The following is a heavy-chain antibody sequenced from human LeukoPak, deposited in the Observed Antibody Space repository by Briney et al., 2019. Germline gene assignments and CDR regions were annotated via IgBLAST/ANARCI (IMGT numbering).Heavy chain of an antibody. J-gene: IGHJ4*02. CDR2: IYHSGST. CDR3: AGHYYDSSEIDY. V-gene: IGHV4-38-2*01. Sequence: PSETLSLTCAVSGYSISSGYYWGWIRQPPGKGLEWIGSIYHSGSTYYNPSLKSRVTISVDTSKNQFSLKLSSVTAADTAVYYCAGHYYDSSEIDYWGRGTLVTVSS. CDR1: GYSISSGYY. D-gene: IGHD3-22*01.